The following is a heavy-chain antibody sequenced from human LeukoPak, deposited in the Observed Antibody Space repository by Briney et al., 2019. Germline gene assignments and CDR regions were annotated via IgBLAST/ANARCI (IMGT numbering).Heavy chain of an antibody. CDR1: GFTVSSNY. Sequence: GGSLRLSCAASGFTVSSNYMSWVRQAPGKGLEWVSVIYSGGSTYYADSVKGRFTIPRDNSKNTLYLQMNSLRAEDTAVYYCAREGHYDSSGYKVDYWGQGTLVTVSS. CDR2: IYSGGST. V-gene: IGHV3-53*01. D-gene: IGHD3-22*01. CDR3: AREGHYDSSGYKVDY. J-gene: IGHJ4*02.